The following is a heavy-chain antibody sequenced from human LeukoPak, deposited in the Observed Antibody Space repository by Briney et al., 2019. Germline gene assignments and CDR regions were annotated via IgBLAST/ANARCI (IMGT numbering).Heavy chain of an antibody. V-gene: IGHV3-21*01. CDR1: GFTFSAYT. CDR2: IKASDNYI. D-gene: IGHD1-26*01. Sequence: GGSLRLSCAASGFTFSAYTMNWVRHAPGKGLEWVSSIKASDNYIYYAASVAGRFTISTDAAQNSLYLQMDSLRAEDTATYYCARSRSMSKNDKNLRYRGQGTLVTVSS. J-gene: IGHJ4*02. CDR3: ARSRSMSKNDKNLRY.